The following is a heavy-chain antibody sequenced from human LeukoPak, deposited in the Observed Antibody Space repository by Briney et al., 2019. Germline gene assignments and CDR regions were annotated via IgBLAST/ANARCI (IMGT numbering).Heavy chain of an antibody. D-gene: IGHD2-2*01. CDR1: GFTFSSYS. CDR3: AVDIVVVPAAMAGSWFDP. CDR2: ISSSSSYI. J-gene: IGHJ5*02. V-gene: IGHV3-21*01. Sequence: GGSLRLSCAASGFTFSSYSMNWVRQAPGKGLEWVSSISSSSSYIYYADSVKGRFTISRDNAKNSLYLQMNSLRAEDTAVYYCAVDIVVVPAAMAGSWFDPWGQGTRVTVSS.